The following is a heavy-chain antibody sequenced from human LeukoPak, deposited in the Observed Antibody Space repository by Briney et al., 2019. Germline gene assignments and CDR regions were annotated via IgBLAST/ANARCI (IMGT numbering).Heavy chain of an antibody. J-gene: IGHJ4*02. CDR1: GYTFTGYF. CDR3: ARDYCGGDSLCFFDY. D-gene: IGHD2-21*02. Sequence: ASVKVSCEASGYTFTGYFMHWVRQAPGQGLEWLGWINPNTGGTNYAQNFQGRVTMTSDTPISAAYMDLSRLTSGDTAVYYCARDYCGGDSLCFFDYWGQGTVVTVSS. V-gene: IGHV1-2*02. CDR2: INPNTGGT.